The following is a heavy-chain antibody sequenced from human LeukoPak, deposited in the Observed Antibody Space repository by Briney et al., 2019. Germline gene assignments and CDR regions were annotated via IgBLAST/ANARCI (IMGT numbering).Heavy chain of an antibody. CDR2: IIPIFGTA. Sequence: SVKVSCKVSGGTFSSYAISWVRQAPGQGLEWMGGIIPIFGTANYAQKFQGRVTITTDESTSTAYMELSSLRSEDTAVYYCARLGRDGYKGDYWGQGTLVTVSS. V-gene: IGHV1-69*05. D-gene: IGHD5-24*01. J-gene: IGHJ4*02. CDR3: ARLGRDGYKGDY. CDR1: GGTFSSYA.